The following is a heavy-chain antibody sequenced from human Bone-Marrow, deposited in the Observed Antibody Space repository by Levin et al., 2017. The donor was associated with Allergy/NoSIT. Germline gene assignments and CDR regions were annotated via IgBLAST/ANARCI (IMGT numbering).Heavy chain of an antibody. CDR3: ARRFSGYSFDP. V-gene: IGHV4-59*01. CDR1: GDSLSSYY. D-gene: IGHD3-22*01. J-gene: IGHJ5*02. CDR2: VFHTAAT. Sequence: SETLSLTCTVSGDSLSSYYWSWIRQPPGKGLEWIGYVFHTAATSYNPSLRSRVSTSIDTSKNQFSLKMTSVTPADTAAYYCARRFSGYSFDPWGQGTLVSVSS.